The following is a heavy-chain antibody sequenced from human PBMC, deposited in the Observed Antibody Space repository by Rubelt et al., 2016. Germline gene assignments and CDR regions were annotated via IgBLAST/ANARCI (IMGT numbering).Heavy chain of an antibody. CDR3: ARDLGSPYDY. Sequence: GTLSLTCAVYGGSFSGYYWSWIRQPPGKGLEWIGEINHSGSTNYNPSLKSRVTISVDTSKNQFSLKLSSVTAADTAVYYCARDLGSPYDYWGQGTLVTVSS. CDR2: INHSGST. D-gene: IGHD3-10*01. V-gene: IGHV4-34*01. CDR1: GGSFSGYY. J-gene: IGHJ4*02.